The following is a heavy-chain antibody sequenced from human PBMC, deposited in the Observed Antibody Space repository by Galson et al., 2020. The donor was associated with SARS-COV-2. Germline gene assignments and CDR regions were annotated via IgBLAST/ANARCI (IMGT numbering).Heavy chain of an antibody. CDR3: ARDRNYYGSGSYLFDN. Sequence: ASVKVSCKASGYTFTDNYIHWVRQAPGEGLEWMAWIDPNNAGANHALKFLGRVTMTADTSISTAYMELSSLTSDDTAVYYFARDRNYYGSGSYLFDNWGQGTLVTVSS. CDR1: GYTFTDNY. J-gene: IGHJ4*02. V-gene: IGHV1-2*02. D-gene: IGHD3-10*01. CDR2: IDPNNAGA.